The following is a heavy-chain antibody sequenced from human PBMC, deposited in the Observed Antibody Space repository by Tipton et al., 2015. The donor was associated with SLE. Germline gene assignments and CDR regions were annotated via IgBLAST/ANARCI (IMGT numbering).Heavy chain of an antibody. D-gene: IGHD3-22*01. Sequence: TLSLTCTVSGDSINSGTYYWSWIRQPAGKGLEWIGNIYTSESTNYNPSLKSRVTISVDTSKNQFSLKLTSVTAADTAVYYCARDDTDGESSGIPGDYWGQGTLVTVSS. J-gene: IGHJ4*02. CDR2: IYTSEST. CDR3: ARDDTDGESSGIPGDY. V-gene: IGHV4-61*09. CDR1: GDSINSGTYY.